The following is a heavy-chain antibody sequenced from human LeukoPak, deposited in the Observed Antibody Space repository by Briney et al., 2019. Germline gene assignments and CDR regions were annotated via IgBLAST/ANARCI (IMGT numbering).Heavy chain of an antibody. CDR3: ASNWNADF. V-gene: IGHV3-23*01. D-gene: IGHD1-1*01. Sequence: PGGSLRLSCTASGFTFGDYAMSWFRQAPGKGLEYVSIITYNGGTTYYTDSVEGRFTISRDNPRNTLFLQMNNLRAEDTAVYYCASNWNADFWGQGTLVTVSS. J-gene: IGHJ4*02. CDR1: GFTFGDYA. CDR2: ITYNGGTT.